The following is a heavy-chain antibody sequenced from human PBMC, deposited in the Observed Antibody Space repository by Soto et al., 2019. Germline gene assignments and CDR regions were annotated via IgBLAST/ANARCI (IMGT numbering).Heavy chain of an antibody. CDR1: GFSFRSYA. Sequence: QVQLVESGGGVVQPGRSLRLSCAASGFSFRSYAMHWVRQAPGKGLEWVALISYDGSHKFYGDSVTGRFSISRDDSKNTLYLELNSLTPEDTAIYFCARDGGGGIVVGPETIRWFDNWGQGTPVTVSS. CDR3: ARDGGGGIVVGPETIRWFDN. CDR2: ISYDGSHK. V-gene: IGHV3-30-3*01. J-gene: IGHJ5*02. D-gene: IGHD2-21*01.